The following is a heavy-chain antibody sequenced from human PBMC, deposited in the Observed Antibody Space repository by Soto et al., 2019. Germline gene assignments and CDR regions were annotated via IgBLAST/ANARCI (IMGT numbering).Heavy chain of an antibody. V-gene: IGHV3-33*01. CDR1: GFSFSGFG. CDR2: IWYDGSSQ. D-gene: IGHD3-22*01. Sequence: PGGSLRLSCAASGFSFSGFGMHWVRQPPGKGLEWVAVIWYDGSSQYYADSVKGRFTISRDNSKNTLYLQMNSLRAEDTAIYYCARDQIGPWDYWGQGDLVTGSS. J-gene: IGHJ4*02. CDR3: ARDQIGPWDY.